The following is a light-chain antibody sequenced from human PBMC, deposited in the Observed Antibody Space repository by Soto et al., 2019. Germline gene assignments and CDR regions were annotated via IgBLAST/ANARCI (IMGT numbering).Light chain of an antibody. CDR2: RAS. CDR1: QGIRND. CDR3: QHYKMYSTWT. J-gene: IGKJ1*01. V-gene: IGKV1-17*01. Sequence: PSFLSSSVGDSLIITCRASQGIRNDLDWYQQKPGKAPKLLIYRASTRATGVPARFSGSGSGTEFTLTISSLQSEDFATYYCQHYKMYSTWTFCQGTKVDIK.